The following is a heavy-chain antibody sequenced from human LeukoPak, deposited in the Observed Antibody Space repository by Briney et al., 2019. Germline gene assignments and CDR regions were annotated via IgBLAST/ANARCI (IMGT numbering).Heavy chain of an antibody. CDR1: GFTFSSSW. CDR2: INSDGSTT. J-gene: IGHJ4*02. D-gene: IGHD2-2*01. Sequence: GGSLRLSCAASGFTFSSSWMHWVRQAPGKGLVWISRINSDGSTTNYADSVKGRFIISRDNAKNTLYLQMNSLRAEDTAVYYCTRPESSSSLACDHWGQGTLVTVSS. CDR3: TRPESSSSLACDH. V-gene: IGHV3-74*01.